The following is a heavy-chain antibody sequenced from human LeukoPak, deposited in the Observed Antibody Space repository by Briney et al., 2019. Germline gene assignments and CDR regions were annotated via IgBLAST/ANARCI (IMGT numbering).Heavy chain of an antibody. CDR2: INHSGST. V-gene: IGHV4-34*01. CDR3: ARRIRMGWYFDY. D-gene: IGHD3-16*01. J-gene: IGHJ4*02. Sequence: SETLSLTCAVYGGSFSGYYWSWIRQPPGKGLEWIGEINHSGSTNYNPSLKSRVTISVDTSKNQFSLKLSSVTAADTAVYYCARRIRMGWYFDYWGQGTLVTVSS. CDR1: GGSFSGYY.